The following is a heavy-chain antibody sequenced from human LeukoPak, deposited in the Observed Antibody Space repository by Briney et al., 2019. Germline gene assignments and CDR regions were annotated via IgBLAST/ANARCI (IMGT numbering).Heavy chain of an antibody. CDR1: GYTFTRYG. CDR2: ISTYNGYA. Sequence: VASVKVSCKASGYTFTRYGISWVRQAPGQGLEWMGWISTYNGYANYAQKLQGRVTMTTETSTSTAYMELRSLRSDDTAVYYCARNSSDWYGYMDVWGKGTTVTVSS. J-gene: IGHJ6*04. D-gene: IGHD6-19*01. CDR3: ARNSSDWYGYMDV. V-gene: IGHV1-18*01.